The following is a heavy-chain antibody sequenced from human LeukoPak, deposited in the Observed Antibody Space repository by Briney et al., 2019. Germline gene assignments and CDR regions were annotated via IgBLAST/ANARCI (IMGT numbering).Heavy chain of an antibody. CDR1: GYTLTSYD. Sequence: ASVKVSCKASGYTLTSYDINWVRQATGQGLEWTGWMNPNSGNTGYAQKFQGRVTMTRNTSISTAYMELSSLRSEDTAVYYCARELAAADDAFDIWGQGTMVTVSS. D-gene: IGHD6-13*01. CDR2: MNPNSGNT. CDR3: ARELAAADDAFDI. J-gene: IGHJ3*02. V-gene: IGHV1-8*01.